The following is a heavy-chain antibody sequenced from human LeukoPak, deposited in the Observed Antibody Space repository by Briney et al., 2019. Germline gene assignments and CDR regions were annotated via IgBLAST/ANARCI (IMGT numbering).Heavy chain of an antibody. V-gene: IGHV4-39*01. CDR1: GGSISSGGHY. J-gene: IGHJ4*02. Sequence: SETLSLTCTVSGGSISSGGHYWSWVRQPPGKGLEWIGSIYYSGSTHYNPSLKSRVTISVDTSKNQFSLKLSSVTAADTAVYYCARNSGYDYWGQGTLVTVSS. CDR3: ARNSGYDY. D-gene: IGHD3-10*01. CDR2: IYYSGST.